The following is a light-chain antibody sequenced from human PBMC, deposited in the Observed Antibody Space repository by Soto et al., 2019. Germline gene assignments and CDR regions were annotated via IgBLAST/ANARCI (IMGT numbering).Light chain of an antibody. V-gene: IGKV1-39*01. CDR3: QQSDRSPYT. CDR1: QSINIS. J-gene: IGKJ2*01. Sequence: IQMTQSQSSLSASVGDSVTVTCRASQSINISLNWYQQKPGRAPTLLCYGASSLQSGVRSRFTGGGSRTDFTLTISSLQPEDFATYCCQQSDRSPYTFGQGTKLEIK. CDR2: GAS.